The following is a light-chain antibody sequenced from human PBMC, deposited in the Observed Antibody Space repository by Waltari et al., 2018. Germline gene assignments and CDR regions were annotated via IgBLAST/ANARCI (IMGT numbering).Light chain of an antibody. Sequence: IQMTPSPSALSASVGVRVTISCRASQNIYSNLAWYQQKPGKAPKPLIYAASSLQSGIPSRFSGSGSGTDFTLTISSLQPEDSAAYYCQHYYDNPPCSFGQGTKVEIK. J-gene: IGKJ2*04. CDR1: QNIYSN. CDR3: QHYYDNPPCS. V-gene: IGKV1-6*01. CDR2: AAS.